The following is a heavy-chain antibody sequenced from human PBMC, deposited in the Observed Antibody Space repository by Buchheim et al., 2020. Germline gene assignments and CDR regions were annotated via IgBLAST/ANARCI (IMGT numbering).Heavy chain of an antibody. Sequence: EVYLVESGGGLVQPGGSLRLSCAASGFTFRNYWMNWVRQAPGKGLEWVAYINEDGTEKYYVDSVKGRFTISRDNAMSSVYLQMSSLRVEDTAVYYCAKHSIPWGQGT. CDR3: AKHSIP. J-gene: IGHJ5*02. CDR2: INEDGTEK. V-gene: IGHV3-7*03. D-gene: IGHD2/OR15-2a*01. CDR1: GFTFRNYW.